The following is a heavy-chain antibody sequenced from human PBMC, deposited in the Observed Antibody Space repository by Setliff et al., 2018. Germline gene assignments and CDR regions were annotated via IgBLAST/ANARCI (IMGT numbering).Heavy chain of an antibody. J-gene: IGHJ4*02. CDR3: AKDREDIVATVLTY. D-gene: IGHD5-12*01. Sequence: GGSLRLSCAASGFTFSSHGMHWVRQAPGKGLEWVAIIWNDGTTKYYAESVKGRFTISRDKSKNTLYLQMNSRRAEDTAVYYCAKDREDIVATVLTYWGQGTLGTVSS. CDR1: GFTFSSHG. CDR2: IWNDGTTK. V-gene: IGHV3-30*02.